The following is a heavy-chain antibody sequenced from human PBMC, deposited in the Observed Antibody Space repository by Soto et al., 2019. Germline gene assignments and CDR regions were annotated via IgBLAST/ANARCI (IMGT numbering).Heavy chain of an antibody. CDR2: IYYSGIT. J-gene: IGHJ4*02. Sequence: PWETLSLTCTVSGVSISNSSYYWGWIRRPPGKGLEWIGTIYYSGITYYNPSLKSRVTISVDTSKNQFSLKLTSVTAADTAVYYCARHGSNWGQGTLVTVS. CDR1: GVSISNSSYY. V-gene: IGHV4-39*01. CDR3: ARHGSN.